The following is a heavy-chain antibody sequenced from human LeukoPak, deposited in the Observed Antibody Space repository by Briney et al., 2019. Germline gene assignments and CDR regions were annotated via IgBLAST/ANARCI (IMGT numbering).Heavy chain of an antibody. V-gene: IGHV4-39*07. CDR2: IYYSGST. CDR3: ARDLGTNFDY. CDR1: GGSISSSSYS. D-gene: IGHD1-1*01. J-gene: IGHJ4*02. Sequence: PSETLSLTCTVSGGSISSSSYSWGWIRQPPGKGLEWIGSIYYSGSTYYSPSLKSRVTISVDTSKNQLSLQLNSVTPEDTAVYYCARDLGTNFDYWGQGTLVTVSS.